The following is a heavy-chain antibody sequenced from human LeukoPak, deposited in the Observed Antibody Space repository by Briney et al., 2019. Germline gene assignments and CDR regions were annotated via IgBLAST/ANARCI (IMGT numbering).Heavy chain of an antibody. Sequence: GGSLRLSCAASGFISRSYSMNWVRQAPGKGLEWTSYIRSSPNTIYYADSVAGRFSISRDDAKNSVHLQMNSLSAEDTAVYYCVRDHHWGFDYWGQGIQVTVS. CDR1: GFISRSYS. V-gene: IGHV3-48*01. CDR2: IRSSPNTI. D-gene: IGHD7-27*01. CDR3: VRDHHWGFDY. J-gene: IGHJ4*02.